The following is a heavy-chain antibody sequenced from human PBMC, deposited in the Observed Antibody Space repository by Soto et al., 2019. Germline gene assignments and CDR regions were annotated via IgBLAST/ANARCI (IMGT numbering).Heavy chain of an antibody. Sequence: ASVKVSCKASGYTFTSYGISWVRQAPGQGLEWMGWISAYNGNTNYAQKLQGRVTMTTDTSTSTAYMELGSLRSDDTAVYYCARDSKDYDFWSGYPAPFDYWGQGTLVTVSS. D-gene: IGHD3-3*01. J-gene: IGHJ4*02. V-gene: IGHV1-18*01. CDR3: ARDSKDYDFWSGYPAPFDY. CDR1: GYTFTSYG. CDR2: ISAYNGNT.